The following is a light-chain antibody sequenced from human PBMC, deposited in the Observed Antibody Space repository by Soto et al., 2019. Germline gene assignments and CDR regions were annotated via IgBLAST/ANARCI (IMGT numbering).Light chain of an antibody. CDR1: QSVTSS. Sequence: EIVMTQSPATLSVSPGERATLSCRASQSVTSSLAWYQHKPGQAPRLLISGASTRATGVPDRFSGSGSGTEFALIISSLQSEDCAVYYCQQYSDWPPLTFGGGTKVEIK. CDR3: QQYSDWPPLT. V-gene: IGKV3-15*01. CDR2: GAS. J-gene: IGKJ4*01.